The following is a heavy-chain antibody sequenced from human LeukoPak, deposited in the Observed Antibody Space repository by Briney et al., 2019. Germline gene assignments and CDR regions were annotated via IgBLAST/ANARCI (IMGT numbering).Heavy chain of an antibody. V-gene: IGHV3-53*01. Sequence: GGSLRPSCTVSGFTVSSNSMSWVRQAPGKGLEWVSFIYSDNTHYSDSVKGRFTISRDNSKNTLYLQMNSLRAEDTAVYYCAKDRSIGTYYTFDSWGQGTLVTVSS. J-gene: IGHJ4*02. CDR1: GFTVSSNS. CDR2: IYSDNT. D-gene: IGHD1-26*01. CDR3: AKDRSIGTYYTFDS.